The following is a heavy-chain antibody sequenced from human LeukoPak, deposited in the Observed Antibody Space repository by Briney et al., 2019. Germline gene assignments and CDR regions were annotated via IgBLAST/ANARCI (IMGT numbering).Heavy chain of an antibody. CDR3: ARLRDGYNYHL. Sequence: ASVKASCKASNYTFTSYAINWVRQAPGQGLEWMGWISAYNGNTNYAQKLQGRVTMTTDTSTSTAYMELRSLRSDDTAVYYCARLRDGYNYHLWGQETLVTVSS. J-gene: IGHJ4*02. CDR2: ISAYNGNT. V-gene: IGHV1-18*01. D-gene: IGHD5-24*01. CDR1: NYTFTSYA.